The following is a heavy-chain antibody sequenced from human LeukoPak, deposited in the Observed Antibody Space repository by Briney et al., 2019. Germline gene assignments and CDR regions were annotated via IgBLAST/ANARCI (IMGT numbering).Heavy chain of an antibody. Sequence: KPSETLSLTCTVSGGSISSYFWSWVRQTPGKGLEWIGYIYYSGSTNYNPSLKSRVTISVDTSKNQFSLKLSSVTAADTAVYYCARDRDDLYGMDVWGQGTTVTVSS. CDR2: IYYSGST. CDR1: GGSISSYF. CDR3: ARDRDDLYGMDV. V-gene: IGHV4-59*01. J-gene: IGHJ6*02.